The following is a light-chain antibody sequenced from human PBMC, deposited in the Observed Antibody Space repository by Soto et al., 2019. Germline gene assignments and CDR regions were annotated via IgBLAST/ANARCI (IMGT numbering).Light chain of an antibody. CDR2: DVT. V-gene: IGLV2-14*01. CDR1: SSDVGDYNY. CDR3: SSYTSSSTPV. J-gene: IGLJ2*01. Sequence: QSVLTQPASVSGSPGQSITISCTGTSSDVGDYNYVSWYQQHPGKAPKLMIYDVTNRPSGVSNRFSGSKSGNTASLTISGLQAEDEADYYCSSYTSSSTPVFGGGTKLTVL.